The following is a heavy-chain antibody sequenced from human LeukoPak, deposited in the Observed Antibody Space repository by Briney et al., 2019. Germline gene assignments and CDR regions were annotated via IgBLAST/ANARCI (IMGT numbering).Heavy chain of an antibody. CDR1: GGSISGYY. D-gene: IGHD1-14*01. J-gene: IGHJ4*02. CDR2: IYTGGST. Sequence: SETLSLTCTASGGSISGYYWSWIRQPAGKGLEWIGRIYTGGSTNYNPSLKSRVAMSVDTSKNQFSLKLSSVTAADTAVYYCARKIEPSQPFFDYWGQGTLVTVSS. CDR3: ARKIEPSQPFFDY. V-gene: IGHV4-4*07.